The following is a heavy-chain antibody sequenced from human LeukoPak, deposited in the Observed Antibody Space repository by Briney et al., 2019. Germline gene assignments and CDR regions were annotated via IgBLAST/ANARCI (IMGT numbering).Heavy chain of an antibody. Sequence: ASVRVSCTAPGYTFSGSFMHWVRQAPGQGLEWMGWIKPNSAGTRYAQKFQGRVTITRDTSASTAYMELSSLRSEDTAVYYCARGPEWELLLSYDYWGQGTLVTVSS. CDR3: ARGPEWELLLSYDY. J-gene: IGHJ4*02. CDR1: GYTFSGSF. V-gene: IGHV1-2*02. CDR2: IKPNSAGT. D-gene: IGHD1-26*01.